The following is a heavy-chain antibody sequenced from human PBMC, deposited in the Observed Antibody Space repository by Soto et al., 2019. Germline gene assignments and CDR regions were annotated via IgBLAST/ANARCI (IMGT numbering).Heavy chain of an antibody. CDR3: ARGWGSGWLEFFDS. J-gene: IGHJ4*02. V-gene: IGHV3-30*03. Sequence: GGSLRLSCAASGFTFSSYGMHWVRQAPGKGLEWVAVISYDGSNKYYVDSVKGRFTISRDNSENTLYLQMNSLRADDTAVYYCARGWGSGWLEFFDSWGQGALVTVS. CDR1: GFTFSSYG. CDR2: ISYDGSNK. D-gene: IGHD6-19*01.